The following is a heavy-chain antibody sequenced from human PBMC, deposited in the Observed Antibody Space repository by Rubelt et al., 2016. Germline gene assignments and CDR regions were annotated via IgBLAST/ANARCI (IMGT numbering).Heavy chain of an antibody. Sequence: LQLHESGPGLVKPSETLSLTCTVSGGSISSITYKWAWVRQPPEKGLEWIASIHYSGRTDYNPSLKSRVNISLDTSKNQVPLKLDVGTAADAAGYYGARDISGYKSCGGKGTLVTVAS. CDR1: GGSISSITYK. CDR2: IHYSGRT. D-gene: IGHD1-1*01. V-gene: IGHV4-39*06. CDR3: ARDISGYKSC. J-gene: IGHJ4*02.